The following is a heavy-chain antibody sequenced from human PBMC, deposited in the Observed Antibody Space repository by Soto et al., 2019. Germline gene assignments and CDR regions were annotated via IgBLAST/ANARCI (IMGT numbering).Heavy chain of an antibody. Sequence: VQLVESGGGLVKPGGSLRLSCAASGFTFSDYYMSWIRQAPGKGLEWVSYISSSSSYTNYADSVKGRFTISRDNAKKSLYLQMNSLRAEDTAVYYCAREYDFWSGYYTSDYWGQGTLVTVSS. CDR3: AREYDFWSGYYTSDY. J-gene: IGHJ4*02. V-gene: IGHV3-11*06. CDR1: GFTFSDYY. CDR2: ISSSSSYT. D-gene: IGHD3-3*01.